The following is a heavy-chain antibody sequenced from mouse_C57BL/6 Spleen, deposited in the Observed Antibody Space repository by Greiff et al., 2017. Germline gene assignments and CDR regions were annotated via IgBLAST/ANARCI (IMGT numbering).Heavy chain of an antibody. V-gene: IGHV1-53*01. CDR3: ARWDYGNYVEIDY. Sequence: QVQLQQPGTELVKPGASVKLSCKASGYTFTSYWMNWVKQRPGQGLEWIGNINPSNGGTNYNEKFKSKATLTVDKSSSTAYMQLNSLTSEDSAVYYCARWDYGNYVEIDYWGQGTTLTVSS. CDR1: GYTFTSYW. D-gene: IGHD2-1*01. CDR2: INPSNGGT. J-gene: IGHJ2*01.